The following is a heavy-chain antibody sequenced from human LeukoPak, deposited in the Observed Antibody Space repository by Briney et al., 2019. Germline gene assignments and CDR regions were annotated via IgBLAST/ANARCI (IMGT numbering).Heavy chain of an antibody. D-gene: IGHD4-17*01. CDR3: ATYYADFYGDYPYYFDY. Sequence: GGSLRLSCAASGFTFSSYGMRWVRQAPGKGLGWVAVISYDGSNKYYADSVKGRFTISRDNSKNTLYLQMNSLRAEDTAVYYCATYYADFYGDYPYYFDYWGQGTLVTVSS. J-gene: IGHJ4*02. CDR2: ISYDGSNK. CDR1: GFTFSSYG. V-gene: IGHV3-30*03.